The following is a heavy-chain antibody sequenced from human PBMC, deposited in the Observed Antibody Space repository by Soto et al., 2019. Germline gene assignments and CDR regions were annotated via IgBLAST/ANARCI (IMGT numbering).Heavy chain of an antibody. J-gene: IGHJ5*02. CDR2: FSYSGRT. CDR3: ARRKDLYNWFDP. Sequence: PSETLSLTCTVSGGTISSWYWGWIRQPPGTGLEWIGSFSYSGRTNYNPSLKSRVTISVDTSKNQFSLKLSSVTAADTAVYYCARRKDLYNWFDPWGQGTLVTVSS. CDR1: GGTISSWY. V-gene: IGHV4-59*01.